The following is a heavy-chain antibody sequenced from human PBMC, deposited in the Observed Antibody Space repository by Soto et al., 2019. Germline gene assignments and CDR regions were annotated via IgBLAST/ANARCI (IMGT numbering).Heavy chain of an antibody. Sequence: QVQLQESGPGLVKPSQTLSLTCTVSGGSISSGDYYWSWIRQPPGKGLEWIGYIYYSGSTYYNPSLKSRVIISVDTAKNQFSLKLSSVTAAVMDVYYWAKRGGLIRDAFEIWVQGTMVTVSS. CDR1: GGSISSGDYY. D-gene: IGHD2-21*01. CDR3: AKRGGLIRDAFEI. V-gene: IGHV4-30-4*01. CDR2: IYYSGST. J-gene: IGHJ3*02.